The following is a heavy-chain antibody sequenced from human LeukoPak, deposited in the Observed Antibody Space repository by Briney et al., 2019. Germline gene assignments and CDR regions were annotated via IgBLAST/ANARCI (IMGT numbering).Heavy chain of an antibody. CDR3: ARHGQYSSGWNDGFDI. D-gene: IGHD6-19*01. CDR2: ISYTGST. Sequence: SETLSLTCTVSGGSISSYYWSWIRQPPGKRLEWIGYISYTGSTNYNPSLKSRVTISVDTSKNQLSLKLSSVTAAATAVYYCARHGQYSSGWNDGFDIWGQGTMVTVSS. CDR1: GGSISSYY. V-gene: IGHV4-59*08. J-gene: IGHJ3*02.